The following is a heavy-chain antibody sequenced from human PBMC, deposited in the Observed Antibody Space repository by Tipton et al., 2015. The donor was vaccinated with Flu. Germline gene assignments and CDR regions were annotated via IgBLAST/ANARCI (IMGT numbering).Heavy chain of an antibody. CDR2: IYSGGNT. J-gene: IGHJ4*02. D-gene: IGHD3-10*01. CDR3: ARGSGSGTYMIFDF. Sequence: TLSLTCTVSGGSISSYYWSWIRQPAGKGLEWIGRIYSGGNTDYNPSLKSRVTMSVDTSRNQFSLKVMSVTVADTAMYYCARGSGSGTYMIFDFWGQGTQVTVSS. CDR1: GGSISSYY. V-gene: IGHV4-4*07.